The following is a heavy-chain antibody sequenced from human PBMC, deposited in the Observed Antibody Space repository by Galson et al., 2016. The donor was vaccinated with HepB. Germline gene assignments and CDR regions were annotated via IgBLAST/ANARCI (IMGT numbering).Heavy chain of an antibody. V-gene: IGHV5-51*01. CDR1: GYHFTGYW. D-gene: IGHD2-2*01. J-gene: IGHJ4*02. Sequence: QSGAEVKKAGESLKISCKGFGYHFTGYWIGWVRQVPGKGLEWIGIIYPRDSDTRYVPSFQGQVTIPADKSISTVYLQWSSLKPSATAMYYCARQGDSTGPLVGYWGQGALVTVSS. CDR3: ARQGDSTGPLVGY. CDR2: IYPRDSDT.